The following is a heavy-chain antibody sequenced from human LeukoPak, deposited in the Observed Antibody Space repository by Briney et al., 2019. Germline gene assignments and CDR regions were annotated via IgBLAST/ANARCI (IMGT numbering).Heavy chain of an antibody. D-gene: IGHD2-8*02. CDR2: ISHAGRS. CDR1: GVSISSSHW. CDR3: RRGWGWWSPDY. Sequence: PSETLSLTCTVSGVSISSSHWWNWVRQAPGKGLGWVGEISHAGRSKYNPSLKNRVTISKDNSKNQFSLTLKSVTAADTATYYCRRGWGWWSPDYWGWGALVTVSS. J-gene: IGHJ4*02. V-gene: IGHV4-4*02.